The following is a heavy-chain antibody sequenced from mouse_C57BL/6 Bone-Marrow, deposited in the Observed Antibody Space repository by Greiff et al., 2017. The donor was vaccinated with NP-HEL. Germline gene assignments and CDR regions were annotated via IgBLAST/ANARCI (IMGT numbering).Heavy chain of an antibody. CDR2: IRNKANGYTT. D-gene: IGHD1-1*01. Sequence: EVKVVESGGGLVQPGGSLSLSCAASGFTFTDYYMSWVRQPPGKALEWLGFIRNKANGYTTEYSASVKGRFTISRDNSQSILYLQMNALRAEDSATYYCARLYYGSSYEGHWYFDVWGTGTTVTVSS. CDR1: GFTFTDYY. V-gene: IGHV7-3*01. CDR3: ARLYYGSSYEGHWYFDV. J-gene: IGHJ1*03.